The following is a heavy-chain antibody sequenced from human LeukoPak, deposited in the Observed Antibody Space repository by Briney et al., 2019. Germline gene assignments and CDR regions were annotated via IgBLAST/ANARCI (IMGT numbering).Heavy chain of an antibody. CDR3: ARRIVAQGNAFDI. CDR2: ISRDSNYI. CDR1: GFTFSSYA. D-gene: IGHD1-26*01. J-gene: IGHJ3*02. Sequence: GGSLRLSCAASGFTFSSYAMNWVRQAPGKGLEWVSSISRDSNYIYYADSVKGRFTISRDNAKNSLYLQMNSLRAEDTAVYYCARRIVAQGNAFDIWGQGTMVTVSS. V-gene: IGHV3-21*01.